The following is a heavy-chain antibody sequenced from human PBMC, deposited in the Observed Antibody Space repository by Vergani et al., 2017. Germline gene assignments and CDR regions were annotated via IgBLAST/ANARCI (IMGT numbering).Heavy chain of an antibody. CDR3: ARGSLYYYYSGMDV. CDR2: IYTSGST. CDR1: DDSISSGSYY. J-gene: IGHJ6*02. Sequence: QVQLQESGPGLVKPSQTLSLTCTVSDDSISSGSYYWSWIRQPAGKGLEWIGRIYTSGSTNYNPSLKSRVTISVDTSKNQFSLKVRSVTAADTAVYYCARGSLYYYYSGMDVWGQGTTVTVSS. V-gene: IGHV4-61*02.